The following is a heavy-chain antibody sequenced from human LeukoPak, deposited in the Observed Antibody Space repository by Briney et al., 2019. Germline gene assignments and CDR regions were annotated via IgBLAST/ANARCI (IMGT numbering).Heavy chain of an antibody. CDR2: FDPEVGET. CDR3: ATHHRARDYGDTSYYYYYMDV. J-gene: IGHJ6*03. D-gene: IGHD4-17*01. V-gene: IGHV1-24*01. CDR1: GYTLTELS. Sequence: ASVKVSCKVSGYTLTELSMHWVRQATGKGLEWMGGFDPEVGETIYAQKFQGRVTMTEDTSTDTAYMELSSLRSEDTAVYYCATHHRARDYGDTSYYYYYMDVWGKGTTVTISS.